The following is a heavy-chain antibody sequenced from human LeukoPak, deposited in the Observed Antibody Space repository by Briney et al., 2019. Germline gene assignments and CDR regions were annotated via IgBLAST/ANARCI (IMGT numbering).Heavy chain of an antibody. CDR3: ARDISGWYIDY. CDR2: IWYDGSNK. Sequence: HSGRSLRLSCAASGFTFSSYGMHWVRQAPGRGLEWVAVIWYDGSNKYYADSVKGRFTISRDNSKNTLYLQMNSLRAEDTAVYYCARDISGWYIDYWGQGTLVTVSS. D-gene: IGHD6-19*01. V-gene: IGHV3-33*01. CDR1: GFTFSSYG. J-gene: IGHJ4*02.